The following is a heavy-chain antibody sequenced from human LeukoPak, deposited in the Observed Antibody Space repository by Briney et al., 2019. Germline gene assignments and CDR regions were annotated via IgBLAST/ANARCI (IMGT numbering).Heavy chain of an antibody. CDR2: IYYGGST. V-gene: IGHV4-4*02. D-gene: IGHD3-10*01. Sequence: ASETLSLTCAVSGGSISSSNWWSWVRQPPGKGLEWIGYIYYGGSTNYNPSLKSRVTISVDTKNQFSLKLSSVTAADTAVYYCARVPSSFGSSTWYFDLWGRGTLVTVSS. J-gene: IGHJ2*01. CDR3: ARVPSSFGSSTWYFDL. CDR1: GGSISSSNW.